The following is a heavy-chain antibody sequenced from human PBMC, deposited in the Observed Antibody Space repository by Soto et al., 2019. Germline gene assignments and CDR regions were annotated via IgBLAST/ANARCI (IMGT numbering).Heavy chain of an antibody. J-gene: IGHJ4*02. Sequence: GRSLRLSCVVSGLTLSNVWMNWVRQAPGKGLEWVGRIKSKSAGGTTDYAAPVKGRFIISRDDSENTLFLHMNSLRTEDTAVYYCSYGANKYFDYWGQGALVTVSS. CDR3: SYGANKYFDY. CDR2: IKSKSAGGTT. CDR1: GLTLSNVW. D-gene: IGHD4-17*01. V-gene: IGHV3-15*07.